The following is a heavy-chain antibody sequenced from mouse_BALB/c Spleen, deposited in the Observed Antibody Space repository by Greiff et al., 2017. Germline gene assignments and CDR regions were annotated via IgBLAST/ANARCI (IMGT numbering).Heavy chain of an antibody. V-gene: IGHV2-9*02. Sequence: VQLQQSGPGLVAPSQSLSITCTVSGFSLTSYGVHWVRQPPGKGLEWLGVIWAGGSTNYNSARMSRLSISKDNSKSQVFLKMNSLQTDDTAMYYCARVDGYWYFDVWGAGTTVTVSS. CDR1: GFSLTSYG. J-gene: IGHJ1*01. CDR2: IWAGGST. CDR3: ARVDGYWYFDV.